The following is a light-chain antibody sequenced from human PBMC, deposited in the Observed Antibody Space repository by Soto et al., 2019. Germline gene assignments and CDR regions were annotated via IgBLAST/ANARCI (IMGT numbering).Light chain of an antibody. Sequence: IVLTQSPGTLSLSPGERATLSCRASLTGNNNYLAWYQHKSCQAPRLLIYGVYTRATGIPDRLTGSGYGTEFTLTITRLEPEDAEVYFCEPYGDSRWTFGQGIKVEIK. CDR1: LTGNNNY. CDR2: GVY. J-gene: IGKJ1*01. CDR3: EPYGDSRWT. V-gene: IGKV3-20*01.